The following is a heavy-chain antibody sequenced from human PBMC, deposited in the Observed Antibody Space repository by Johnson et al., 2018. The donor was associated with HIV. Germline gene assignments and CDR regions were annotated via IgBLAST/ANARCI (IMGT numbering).Heavy chain of an antibody. D-gene: IGHD2-15*01. CDR3: AKLFIVVVPSQTSPGRTFDI. CDR1: GFTFSDHW. J-gene: IGHJ3*02. V-gene: IGHV3-74*01. CDR2: INGDGSRT. Sequence: VQLVESGGGLVQPGGSLRLSCGASGFTFSDHWMQWVRQAPGKGLVWVSRINGDGSRTSYADSVKGRFPIARDNAKNTLFLEMKSLRAEDTDVYYCAKLFIVVVPSQTSPGRTFDIWGQGTMVTVSS.